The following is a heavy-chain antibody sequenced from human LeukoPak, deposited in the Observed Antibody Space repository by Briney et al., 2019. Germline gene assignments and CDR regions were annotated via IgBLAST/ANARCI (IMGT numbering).Heavy chain of an antibody. J-gene: IGHJ6*02. Sequence: GGSLRLSCAASGFTFSSYSMNWVRQAPGKGLEWVSSISSSSSYIYYADSVKGRFTISRDNAKNSLYLQMNSLRAEDTAVYYCAREITMVRGVIRGMDVWGQGTTVTVSS. V-gene: IGHV3-21*01. CDR2: ISSSSSYI. CDR3: AREITMVRGVIRGMDV. CDR1: GFTFSSYS. D-gene: IGHD3-10*01.